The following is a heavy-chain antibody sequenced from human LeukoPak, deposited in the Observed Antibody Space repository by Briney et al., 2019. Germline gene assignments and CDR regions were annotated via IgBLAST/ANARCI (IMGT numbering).Heavy chain of an antibody. V-gene: IGHV3-48*03. Sequence: QPGGSLRLSCAASGFNLSSYEMKWVRQAPGKGLEWVSYISSSGSTIHYADSAKGRFTISRDNAKNSLYLQMNSLSAEDTAVYYCARVGSTYYYDSRGYLGSNLVYFDLWGRGTLVTVSS. D-gene: IGHD3-22*01. CDR2: ISSSGSTI. CDR3: ARVGSTYYYDSRGYLGSNLVYFDL. J-gene: IGHJ2*01. CDR1: GFNLSSYE.